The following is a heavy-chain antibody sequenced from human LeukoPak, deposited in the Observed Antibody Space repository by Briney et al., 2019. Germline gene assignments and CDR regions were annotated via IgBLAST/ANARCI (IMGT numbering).Heavy chain of an antibody. D-gene: IGHD2-2*01. J-gene: IGHJ3*02. CDR1: GGSFSGYY. V-gene: IGHV4-34*01. CDR3: ATRRGYCSSTSCRGAFDI. CDR2: INHSGST. Sequence: PSETLSLTCAVYGGSFSGYYWSWIRQPPGKGLEWIGEINHSGSTNYNPSLKSRVTISVDTSKNQFSLKLSSVTAADTAVYYCATRRGYCSSTSCRGAFDIWGQGTMVTVSS.